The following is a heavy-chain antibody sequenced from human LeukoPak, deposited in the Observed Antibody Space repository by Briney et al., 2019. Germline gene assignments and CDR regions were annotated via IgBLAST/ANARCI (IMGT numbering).Heavy chain of an antibody. CDR3: ARASLAYCSGGSCYAIDH. CDR1: GGSISSGGYY. CDR2: RHYSGTT. D-gene: IGHD2-15*01. V-gene: IGHV4-31*03. Sequence: SQTLSLTCTVSGGSISSGGYYWSWIRQHPGKGLEWIGYRHYSGTTYYNASLKSRLTISVDTSKNQFSLKLSSVTAADTTVYYCARASLAYCSGGSCYAIDHWGQGTLVTVSS. J-gene: IGHJ4*02.